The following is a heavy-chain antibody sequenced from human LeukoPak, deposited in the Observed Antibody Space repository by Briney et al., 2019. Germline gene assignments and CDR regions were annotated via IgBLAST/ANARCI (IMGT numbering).Heavy chain of an antibody. V-gene: IGHV3-53*01. CDR2: IYSGGST. Sequence: GGSLRLSCAASGFTVSSNYMSWVRQAPGKGLEWVSVIYSGGSTDYADSVKGRFTISRDNAKNSLYLQMNSLRAEDTAVYYCARDHSSGWYYFDYWGQGTLVTVSS. CDR1: GFTVSSNY. CDR3: ARDHSSGWYYFDY. D-gene: IGHD6-19*01. J-gene: IGHJ4*02.